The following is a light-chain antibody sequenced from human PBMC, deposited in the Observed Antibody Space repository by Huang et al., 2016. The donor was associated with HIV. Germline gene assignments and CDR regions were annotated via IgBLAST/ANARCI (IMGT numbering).Light chain of an antibody. Sequence: EVVMTQSPATLSVSPGERATLSCRASQSLGTNLAWYQQRPGQAPRLLIYGASTRAPGLPPKFGGSGSGIEFTRTISILQSEDFAIYYCQQYNYWPITFGQGTRLEIK. CDR2: GAS. CDR1: QSLGTN. CDR3: QQYNYWPIT. V-gene: IGKV3-15*01. J-gene: IGKJ5*01.